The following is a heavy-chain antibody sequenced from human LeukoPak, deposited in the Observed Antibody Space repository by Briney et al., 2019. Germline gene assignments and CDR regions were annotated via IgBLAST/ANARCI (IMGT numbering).Heavy chain of an antibody. CDR3: AKGVVVVPAASVFDY. CDR1: GFTFSSSA. D-gene: IGHD2-2*01. J-gene: IGHJ4*02. Sequence: GGSLRLSCAASGFTFSSSAMSWVRQAPGKWLEWVSAISGSGGSTYYADSVKGRFTISRDNSKNTLYLQMNSLRAEDTAVYYCAKGVVVVPAASVFDYWGQGTLVTVSS. CDR2: ISGSGGST. V-gene: IGHV3-23*01.